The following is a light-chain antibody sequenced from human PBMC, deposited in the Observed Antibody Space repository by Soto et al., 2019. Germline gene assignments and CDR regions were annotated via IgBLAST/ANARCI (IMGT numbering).Light chain of an antibody. CDR3: QQSGSSPHT. CDR2: GAS. CDR1: QSVSSSY. Sequence: EIVLTQSPGTLSLSPGERATLSCRASQSVSSSYLAWYQHKPGQAPRLLIYGASSRATGIPDRFSGSGSGTDFTLTISRLEPEDFVVYYRQQSGSSPHTFGKGTKLEIK. J-gene: IGKJ2*01. V-gene: IGKV3-20*01.